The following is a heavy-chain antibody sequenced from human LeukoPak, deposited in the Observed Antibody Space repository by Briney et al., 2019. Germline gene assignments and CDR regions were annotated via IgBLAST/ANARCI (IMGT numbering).Heavy chain of an antibody. CDR2: IYYSGST. CDR1: GGSLSHYY. CDR3: ARDRPWATRGLDY. V-gene: IGHV4-59*01. Sequence: SETLSLTCTVSGGSLSHYYWNWIRQTPGKRLEWIGYIYYSGSTSYNPSLKSRVTMSVDTSKNQFSLKLTSVTAADTAVYYCARDRPWATRGLDYWGQGILVTVSS. D-gene: IGHD6-6*01. J-gene: IGHJ4*02.